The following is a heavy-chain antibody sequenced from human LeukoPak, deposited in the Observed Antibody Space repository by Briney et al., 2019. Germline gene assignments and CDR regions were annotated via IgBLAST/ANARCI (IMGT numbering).Heavy chain of an antibody. D-gene: IGHD6-13*01. CDR3: AKDRSSSWTFDY. Sequence: GGSLRLSCAASGFTFSSFGMHWVRQAPGKGLEWVAVISHDGSDKHYADPVKGRSTISRDNSKNTLYLQMNSLRAEDTAVYYCAKDRSSSWTFDYWGQGTPVTVSS. CDR1: GFTFSSFG. V-gene: IGHV3-30*18. CDR2: ISHDGSDK. J-gene: IGHJ4*02.